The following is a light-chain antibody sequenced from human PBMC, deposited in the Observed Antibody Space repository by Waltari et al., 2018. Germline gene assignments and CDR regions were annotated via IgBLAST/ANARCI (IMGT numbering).Light chain of an antibody. Sequence: QSALTQPPSASGSPGQSVTISCTGTSSDVGAYNYVSWYQQHPGKAPKLMLYEVTQRPSGGPDRLAGSKSGNTASLTVSGLQAEDEADYYCSSYADNTWIFGGGTKLTVL. CDR1: SSDVGAYNY. V-gene: IGLV2-8*01. J-gene: IGLJ2*01. CDR2: EVT. CDR3: SSYADNTWI.